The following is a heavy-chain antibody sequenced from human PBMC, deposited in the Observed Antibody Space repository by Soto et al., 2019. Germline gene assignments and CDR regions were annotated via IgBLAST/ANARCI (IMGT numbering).Heavy chain of an antibody. CDR1: GFTFSGFS. CDR2: ISSSSSAI. V-gene: IGHV3-48*02. CDR3: TRDPGRAANYYSDS. J-gene: IGHJ4*02. Sequence: PGSSLRLSCAASGFTFSGFSMDWVRQAPGKGLEWVSYISSSSSAIYFADSVTGRFTISRDNAKNSLYLQMNSLRDDDTAVYYVTRDPGRAANYYSDSWGQEPLVTAPQ. D-gene: IGHD2-15*01.